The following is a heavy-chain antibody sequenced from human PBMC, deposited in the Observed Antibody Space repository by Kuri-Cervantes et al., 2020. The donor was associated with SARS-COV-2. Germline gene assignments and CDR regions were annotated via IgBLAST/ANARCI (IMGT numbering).Heavy chain of an antibody. J-gene: IGHJ4*02. V-gene: IGHV3-23*01. CDR3: TSTHYYDNSRNIPNY. CDR1: GFTFSTYA. CDR2: ISRSGT. D-gene: IGHD3-22*01. Sequence: GGSLRLSCAASGFTFSTYAMSWVRQAPGKGLEWVSAISRSGTYYADSVKGRFTISRDNSKNTLYLQMNSLRAEDTAVYFCTSTHYYDNSRNIPNYWGQGALVTVSS.